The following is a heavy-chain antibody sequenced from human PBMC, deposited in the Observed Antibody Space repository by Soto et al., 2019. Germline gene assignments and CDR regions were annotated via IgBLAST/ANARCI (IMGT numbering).Heavy chain of an antibody. V-gene: IGHV1-69*13. CDR2: IIPIFGTA. Sequence: ASVKVSCKASGGTFSSYAISWVRQAPGQGLEWMGGIIPIFGTANYAQKFQGRVTITADESTSTAYMELSSLRSEDTAVYYCARTKDGSGGSCYIENWFDPWGQGTLVTVSS. CDR1: GGTFSSYA. D-gene: IGHD2-15*01. J-gene: IGHJ5*02. CDR3: ARTKDGSGGSCYIENWFDP.